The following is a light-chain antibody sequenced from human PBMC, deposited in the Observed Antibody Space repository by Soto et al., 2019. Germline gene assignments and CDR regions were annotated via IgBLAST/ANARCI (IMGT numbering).Light chain of an antibody. CDR2: ATS. J-gene: IGKJ1*01. V-gene: IGKV3-20*01. CDR3: QPYDTSPA. CDR1: QSISNTY. Sequence: EIVLTQSPGTLSLSPGERATLSCRASQSISNTYLAWYRQKPGQAPGLLIYATSNRGTGIPDRFSGSGSGTDFTLTISRLEPEDFAVYYCQPYDTSPAFGQGTKVEIK.